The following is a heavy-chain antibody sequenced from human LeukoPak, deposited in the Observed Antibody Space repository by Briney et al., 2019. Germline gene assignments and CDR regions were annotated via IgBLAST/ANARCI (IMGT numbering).Heavy chain of an antibody. J-gene: IGHJ4*02. CDR2: IYHSGGT. V-gene: IGHV4-30-2*01. CDR1: GFTVSSNY. CDR3: ATSGDILTGYYRD. Sequence: LRLSCAASGFTVSSNYMSWIRQPPGKGLEWIGYIYHSGGTYYNPSLKSRVTISVDRSKNQFSLKLSSVTAADTAVYYCATSGDILTGYYRDWGQGTLVTVSS. D-gene: IGHD3-9*01.